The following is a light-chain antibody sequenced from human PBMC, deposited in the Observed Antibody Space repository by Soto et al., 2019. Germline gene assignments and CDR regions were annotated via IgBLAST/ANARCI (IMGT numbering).Light chain of an antibody. CDR1: SSDVGSYNL. CDR3: CSYAGSSTV. V-gene: IGLV2-23*01. J-gene: IGLJ2*01. Sequence: QSVLTQPASVSGSPGQSITISCTGTSSDVGSYNLVSWYQQHPGKAPKVMIYEGSNRPSGVSSRFSGSKSGNTASLTISGLQAEDEADYFCCSYAGSSTVFGGGTQLTVL. CDR2: EGS.